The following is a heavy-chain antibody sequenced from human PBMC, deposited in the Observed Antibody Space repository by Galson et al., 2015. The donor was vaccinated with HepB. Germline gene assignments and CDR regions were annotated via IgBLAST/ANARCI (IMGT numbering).Heavy chain of an antibody. J-gene: IGHJ5*02. CDR2: IYWDDNK. CDR3: AHRGGYNFGVYWGNDDGGGWFDP. Sequence: PALVKPTQTLTLTCTFSGFSLTTSGVGVGWIRQPPGKALECLALIYWDDNKHYSPSLRNRLTITKDTSKNQVVLTMTNMDPVDTATYYCAHRGGYNFGVYWGNDDGGGWFDPWGQGTLVTVSS. V-gene: IGHV2-5*02. D-gene: IGHD5-24*01. CDR1: GFSLTTSGVG.